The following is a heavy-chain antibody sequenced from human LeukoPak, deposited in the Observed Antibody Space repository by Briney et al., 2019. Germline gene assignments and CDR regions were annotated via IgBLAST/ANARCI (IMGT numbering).Heavy chain of an antibody. CDR1: GFTFSSYG. Sequence: PGGTLRLSCAASGFTFSSYGMSWVGQAPGKGLEWVSAISGSGGSTYYADSVKGRFTISRDNSKNTLYLQMNSLRAEDTAVYYCAKVIWFGEPDYYYYMDVWGKGTTVTISS. J-gene: IGHJ6*03. D-gene: IGHD3-10*01. CDR2: ISGSGGST. V-gene: IGHV3-23*01. CDR3: AKVIWFGEPDYYYYMDV.